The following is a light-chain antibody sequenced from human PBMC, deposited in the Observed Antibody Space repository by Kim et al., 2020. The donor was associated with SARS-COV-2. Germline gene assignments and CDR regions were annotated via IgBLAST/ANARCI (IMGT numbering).Light chain of an antibody. CDR3: NSRDSNDNFV. Sequence: VALGPTVMTTSQGAGIRSYDASCYQQPPRPALFVVIDGNNNRPSGTPDRFACSCSGTTSSSTITGNQAGDAADYYCNSRDSNDNFVFGGGTQLTVL. J-gene: IGLJ2*01. CDR1: GIRSYD. CDR2: GNN. V-gene: IGLV3-19*01.